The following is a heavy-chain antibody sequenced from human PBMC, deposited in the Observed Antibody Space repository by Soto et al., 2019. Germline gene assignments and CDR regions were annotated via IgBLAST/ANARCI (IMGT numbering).Heavy chain of an antibody. V-gene: IGHV4-31*03. Sequence: QVQLQESGPGLVKPSQTLSLTCTVSGGSMDTIGFYWTWIRQHPGKGLEWIGYIYDSGSTYYNPSLKSRISFSVDTSKNHFSLRLTSVTAADTAVYYCARSPRRYSSGWYDYFDYWGQGTLVSVSS. D-gene: IGHD6-19*01. CDR3: ARSPRRYSSGWYDYFDY. CDR1: GGSMDTIGFY. J-gene: IGHJ4*02. CDR2: IYDSGST.